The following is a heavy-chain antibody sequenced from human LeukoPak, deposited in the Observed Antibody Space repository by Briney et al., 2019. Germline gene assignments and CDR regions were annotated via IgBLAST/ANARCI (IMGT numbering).Heavy chain of an antibody. CDR1: GFTFSSYS. J-gene: IGHJ4*02. Sequence: GGSLRLSCVASGFTFSSYSMNWVRQAPGKGLEWVSSISSSSSYISYADSVKGRFTISRDNAKNSLYLQMNSLRAEDTAVYYCARLDSSGYLETSHFDYWGQGTLVTVSS. D-gene: IGHD3-22*01. V-gene: IGHV3-21*04. CDR2: ISSSSSYI. CDR3: ARLDSSGYLETSHFDY.